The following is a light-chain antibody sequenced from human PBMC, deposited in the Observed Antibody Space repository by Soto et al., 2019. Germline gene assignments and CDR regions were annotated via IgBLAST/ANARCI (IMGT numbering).Light chain of an antibody. CDR3: QKYNSAPWT. V-gene: IGKV1-27*01. CDR2: AAS. CDR1: QDISNY. J-gene: IGKJ1*01. Sequence: DIQMTRSPSSLSASVGDRVTITCRASQDISNYLAWYQQRPGKVPKLLLYAASTLQSGVPSRFSGSGSGTDFTLTISSLQPADVATYYCQKYNSAPWTFGQGTKVEIK.